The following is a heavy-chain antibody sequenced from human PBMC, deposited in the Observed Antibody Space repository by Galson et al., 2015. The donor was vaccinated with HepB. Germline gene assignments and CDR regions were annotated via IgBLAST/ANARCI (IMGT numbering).Heavy chain of an antibody. CDR3: ATAADYGDNSYLDN. CDR2: FDPEDAET. J-gene: IGHJ4*02. D-gene: IGHD4-23*01. V-gene: IGHV1-24*01. Sequence: SVKVSCKVSGYSLSDLAMHWVRQCPGKGHQWMGGFDPEDAETVYAQKFQGRVTVAEDTATDTAYMELSSLRSEDTAVYYCATAADYGDNSYLDNWGQGTLVTVSS. CDR1: GYSLSDLA.